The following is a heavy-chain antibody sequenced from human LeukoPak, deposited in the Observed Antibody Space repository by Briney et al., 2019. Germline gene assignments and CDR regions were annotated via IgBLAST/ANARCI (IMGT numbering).Heavy chain of an antibody. CDR1: GGSISSSSYY. V-gene: IGHV4-39*01. J-gene: IGHJ4*02. CDR3: ATYLGVVIIHSYYFDY. D-gene: IGHD3-3*01. Sequence: SETLSLTCTVSGGSISSSSYYWGWIRQPPGKGLEWIGSIYYSGSTYYNPSLKSRVTISVDTSKNQFSLKLSSVTAADTAVYHCATYLGVVIIHSYYFDYWGQGTLVTVSS. CDR2: IYYSGST.